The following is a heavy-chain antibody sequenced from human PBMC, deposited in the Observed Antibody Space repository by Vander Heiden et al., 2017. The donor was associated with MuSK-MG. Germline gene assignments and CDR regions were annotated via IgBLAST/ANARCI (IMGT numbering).Heavy chain of an antibody. J-gene: IGHJ3*02. CDR3: ARYCSGGSCHDHAFDI. CDR2: IYHSGST. V-gene: IGHV4-38-2*01. Sequence: QVQLQESGPGLVKPSETLSLTCAVSGYSISSGYYWGWIRQPPGKGLEWIGSIYHSGSTYYNPSLKSRVTISVDTSKNQFSLKLSSVTAADTAVYYCARYCSGGSCHDHAFDIWGQGTMVTVSS. D-gene: IGHD2-15*01. CDR1: GYSISSGYY.